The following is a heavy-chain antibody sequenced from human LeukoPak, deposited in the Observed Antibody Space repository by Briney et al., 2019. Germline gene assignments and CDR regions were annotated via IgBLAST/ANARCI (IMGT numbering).Heavy chain of an antibody. V-gene: IGHV4-4*07. CDR1: GGSISSYY. CDR3: ARDTPYYDFWSGAYYYYMDV. Sequence: SETLSLTCTVSGGSISSYYWSWIRQPAGKGLEWIGRIYTSGSTNYNPSLKSRVTMSVDTSKNQYSLKLSSVTAADTAVYYCARDTPYYDFWSGAYYYYMDVWGKGTTVTVSS. D-gene: IGHD3-3*01. CDR2: IYTSGST. J-gene: IGHJ6*03.